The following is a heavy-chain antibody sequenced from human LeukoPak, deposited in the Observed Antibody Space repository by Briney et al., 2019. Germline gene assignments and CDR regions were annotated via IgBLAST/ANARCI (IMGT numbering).Heavy chain of an antibody. CDR3: AKGGYDFWSGYHSHTPFDS. J-gene: IGHJ4*02. CDR2: ISGSGGST. V-gene: IGHV3-23*01. CDR1: GFTFSSYA. D-gene: IGHD3-3*01. Sequence: GGSLRLSCAASGFTFSSYAMSWVRQAPGKGLEWVSAISGSGGSTYYADSVKGRFTISRDTSKNTLYLQMNSLRAEDTAVYYCAKGGYDFWSGYHSHTPFDSWGQGTLVTVSS.